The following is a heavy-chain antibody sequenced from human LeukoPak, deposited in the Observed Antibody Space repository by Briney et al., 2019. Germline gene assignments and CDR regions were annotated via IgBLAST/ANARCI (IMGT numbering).Heavy chain of an antibody. V-gene: IGHV4-31*03. D-gene: IGHD3-3*01. CDR1: GGSISSGPYY. Sequence: ASQTLSLTRTASGGSISSGPYYWIWIRQHPGKGLEWIGYITYSGNTYYYPALNSRVTVSLDTSKTQFSLKLSSVTAADTAVYYCARIAYDALDSYYYGMDVWGQGTTVTVSS. J-gene: IGHJ6*02. CDR2: ITYSGNT. CDR3: ARIAYDALDSYYYGMDV.